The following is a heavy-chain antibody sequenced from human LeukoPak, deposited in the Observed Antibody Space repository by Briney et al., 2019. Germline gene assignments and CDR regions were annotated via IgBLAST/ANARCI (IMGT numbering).Heavy chain of an antibody. CDR3: AKDVSRSHYYDSSGYPDY. CDR2: IGWDGGST. D-gene: IGHD3-22*01. Sequence: GGSLRLSCAASGFTFDDYTMHWVRQAPGKGLEWVSLIGWDGGSTYYADSVKGRFTISRDNSRNSLYLQMNSLRTEDTALYYCAKDVSRSHYYDSSGYPDYWGQGTLVTVSS. V-gene: IGHV3-43*01. J-gene: IGHJ4*02. CDR1: GFTFDDYT.